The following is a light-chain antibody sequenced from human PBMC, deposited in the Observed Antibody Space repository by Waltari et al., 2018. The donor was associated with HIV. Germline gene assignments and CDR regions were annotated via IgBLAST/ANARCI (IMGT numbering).Light chain of an antibody. CDR1: SRDIGRYDF. Sequence: QSALTQPPSASGPPGQSVTISCTGTSRDIGRYDFVSWYQVRQDSVPKLIIYEVTKRPSGVPVRFSGSKSGNTASLTVSGLQTDDEADYYCSSYASNNTFVVFGGGTKLTVL. J-gene: IGLJ2*01. CDR3: SSYASNNTFVV. V-gene: IGLV2-8*01. CDR2: EVT.